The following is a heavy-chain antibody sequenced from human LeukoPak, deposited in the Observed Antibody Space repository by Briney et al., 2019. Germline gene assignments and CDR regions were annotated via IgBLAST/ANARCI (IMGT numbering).Heavy chain of an antibody. V-gene: IGHV3-64*01. Sequence: PGGSLRLSCAASGFTFSSYTMYWVRQAPGKGLEYVSAISSDGGSTDYANSVKGRFIISRDNSNNTLYLQMGSLRLEDMAVYYCVGSQSTSSWYLGYFDPWGQGTLVTVSS. CDR1: GFTFSSYT. CDR3: VGSQSTSSWYLGYFDP. D-gene: IGHD6-13*01. CDR2: ISSDGGST. J-gene: IGHJ5*02.